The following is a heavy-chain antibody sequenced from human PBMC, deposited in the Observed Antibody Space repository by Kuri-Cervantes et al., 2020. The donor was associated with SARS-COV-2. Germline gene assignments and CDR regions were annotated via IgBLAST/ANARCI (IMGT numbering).Heavy chain of an antibody. CDR2: ITNSSSTV. V-gene: IGHV3-48*01. J-gene: IGHJ3*02. D-gene: IGHD2-2*01. CDR3: ARGEHYARAKIGEDYLDI. CDR1: GFTLGTYS. Sequence: GGSLRLSCSASGFTLGTYSMNWVRQAPGKGLEWLSYITNSSSTVYYADSVKGRFSISRDNAKNSLYLQMNSLRAEDTAVYYCARGEHYARAKIGEDYLDIWGQGTMVTVSS.